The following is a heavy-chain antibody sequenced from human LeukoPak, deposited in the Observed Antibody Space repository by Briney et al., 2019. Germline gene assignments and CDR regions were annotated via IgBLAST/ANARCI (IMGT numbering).Heavy chain of an antibody. J-gene: IGHJ3*02. CDR3: ARDRAYAFDN. CDR1: GFTFSSYS. CDR2: INIISSEV. V-gene: IGHV3-48*02. D-gene: IGHD3-10*01. Sequence: GGSLRLSCAASGFTFSSYSMNWVRQAPGKGLEWVSYINIISSEVYYGDSVKGRFTISTDNAKNSVYLQMNSLRDEDTAVYYCARDRAYAFDNWGQGTMVTVSS.